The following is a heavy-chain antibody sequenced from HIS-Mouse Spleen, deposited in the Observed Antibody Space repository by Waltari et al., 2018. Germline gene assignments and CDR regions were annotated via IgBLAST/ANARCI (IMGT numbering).Heavy chain of an antibody. CDR1: GFTFSSYS. J-gene: IGHJ6*02. V-gene: IGHV3-21*01. CDR3: ARDHDYYYYGMDV. Sequence: EVQLVESGGGLVKPGGSLRLSCAASGFTFSSYSMNWVRQAPGKGLEWVSSISSSSSYIYYADSVKGRFTIARDNAKNSLYLQMNSLRAEDTAVYYCARDHDYYYYGMDVWGQGTTVTVSS. CDR2: ISSSSSYI.